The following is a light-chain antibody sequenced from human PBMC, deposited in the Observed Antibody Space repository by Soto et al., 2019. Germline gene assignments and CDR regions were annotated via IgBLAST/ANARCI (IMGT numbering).Light chain of an antibody. CDR3: SLYISGSTYV. CDR2: EVN. V-gene: IGLV2-18*01. CDR1: SSDVGSYNR. J-gene: IGLJ1*01. Sequence: QSVLTQPPSVSGSPGQSVTISCTGTSSDVGSYNRLSWYQQPPGTAPKLIMYEVNTRPSGVPDRFSGSKSGSTASPTISGLQAEDEADYYCSLYISGSTYVFXTGTKVTVL.